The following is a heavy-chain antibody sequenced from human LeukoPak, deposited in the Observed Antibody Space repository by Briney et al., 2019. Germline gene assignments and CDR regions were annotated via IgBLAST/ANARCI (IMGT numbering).Heavy chain of an antibody. V-gene: IGHV3-66*01. Sequence: GGSLRLSCAASGFTVSSNYMSWVRQAPGKGLEWVSVIYSGGSTYYADSVKGRFTISRDNSKNTLYLQMNSLRAEDTAVYYCGYSSWRRPNWFDPWGQGTLVTVSS. CDR3: GYSSWRRPNWFDP. J-gene: IGHJ5*02. CDR2: IYSGGST. CDR1: GFTVSSNY. D-gene: IGHD6-13*01.